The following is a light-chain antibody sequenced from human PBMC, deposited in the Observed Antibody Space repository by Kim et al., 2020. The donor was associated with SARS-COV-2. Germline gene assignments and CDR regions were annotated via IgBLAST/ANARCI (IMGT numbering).Light chain of an antibody. CDR3: QQNDAFPNT. J-gene: IGKJ5*01. CDR2: DVS. Sequence: ASVGDRVTITCQATQVITKFLNWYQQRPGKAPQLLIYDVSNLQTGVPSRFSGSGYGTKFTLTISSLQPEDFATYYCQQNDAFPNTFGQGTRLEIK. CDR1: QVITKF. V-gene: IGKV1-33*01.